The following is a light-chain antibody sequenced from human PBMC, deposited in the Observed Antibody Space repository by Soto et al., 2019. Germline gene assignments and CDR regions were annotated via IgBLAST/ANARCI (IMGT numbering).Light chain of an antibody. CDR2: GAA. V-gene: IGKV3-15*01. J-gene: IGKJ5*01. Sequence: EIVMTQSPATLSVSPGERATLSCRASQSVTNNLAWYQHKPGQAPRLLIYGAATWATGIRARFSGSGSGTDFTRTISSLEPEDFAVYYCQQRSNWVTFGQGTRLEI. CDR1: QSVTNN. CDR3: QQRSNWVT.